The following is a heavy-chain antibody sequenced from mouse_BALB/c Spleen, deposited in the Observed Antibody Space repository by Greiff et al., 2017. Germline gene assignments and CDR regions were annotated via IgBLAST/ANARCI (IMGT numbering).Heavy chain of an antibody. CDR3: ARHGASTGTLFDY. Sequence: DVKLVESGGDLVKPGGSLKLSCAASGFTFSSYGMSWVRQTPDKRLEWVATISSGGSYTYYPDSVKGRFTISRDNAKNTLYLQMSSLKSEDTAMYYCARHGASTGTLFDYWGQGTTLTVSS. J-gene: IGHJ2*01. V-gene: IGHV5-6*02. D-gene: IGHD4-1*02. CDR1: GFTFSSYG. CDR2: ISSGGSYT.